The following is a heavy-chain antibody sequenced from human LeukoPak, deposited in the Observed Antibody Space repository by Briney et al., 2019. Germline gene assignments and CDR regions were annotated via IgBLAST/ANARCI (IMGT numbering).Heavy chain of an antibody. V-gene: IGHV1-69*13. CDR2: IIPIFGTA. D-gene: IGHD2-2*01. Sequence: SVKVSCKASGGTFSSYAISWVRQAPGQGLELMGGIIPIFGTANYAQKFQGRVTITADESTSTAYMELSSLRSEDTAVYYCASSVPAARYYFDYWGQGTLVTVSS. CDR3: ASSVPAARYYFDY. CDR1: GGTFSSYA. J-gene: IGHJ4*02.